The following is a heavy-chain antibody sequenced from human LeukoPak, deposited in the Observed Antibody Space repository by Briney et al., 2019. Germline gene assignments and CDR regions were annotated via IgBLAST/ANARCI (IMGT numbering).Heavy chain of an antibody. CDR2: ISGRGNTI. Sequence: GGSLRLSCAASGFTFSSYNMNWVGQAPGKGLEGGSYISGRGNTIKYADSVKGRFTSSRDNGKNSLYLHMSSLRAEDTAVYYCARDPPALEDFDYWGEGTQVTVSS. J-gene: IGHJ4*02. V-gene: IGHV3-48*04. CDR3: ARDPPALEDFDY. CDR1: GFTFSSYN.